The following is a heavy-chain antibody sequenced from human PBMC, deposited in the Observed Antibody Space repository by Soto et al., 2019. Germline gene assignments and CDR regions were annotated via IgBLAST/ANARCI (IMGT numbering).Heavy chain of an antibody. D-gene: IGHD3-10*01. CDR1: GGSISSGGYY. J-gene: IGHJ4*02. Sequence: ASETLSLTCTVSGGSISSGGYYWSWIRQHPGKGLEWIEYIYYSGSTYYNPSLKSRVTISVDTSKNQFSLKLSSVTAADTAVYYCARGGGDHFDYWGQGTLVTVSS. CDR3: ARGGGDHFDY. CDR2: IYYSGST. V-gene: IGHV4-31*03.